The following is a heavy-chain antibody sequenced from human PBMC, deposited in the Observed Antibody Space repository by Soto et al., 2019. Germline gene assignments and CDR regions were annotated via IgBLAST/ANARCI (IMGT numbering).Heavy chain of an antibody. V-gene: IGHV3-9*01. Sequence: EVQLVESGGGLVQPGRSLRLSCAASGFTFDDYAMHWVRQAPGKGLEWVSGLSWNSGSIGYADSVKGRFTISRDNAKNTLYLQMNSLRAEDTALYYCAKDVGTDYDPRNYYYGMDVWGQGTTVTVSS. CDR3: AKDVGTDYDPRNYYYGMDV. CDR1: GFTFDDYA. CDR2: LSWNSGSI. J-gene: IGHJ6*02. D-gene: IGHD3-16*01.